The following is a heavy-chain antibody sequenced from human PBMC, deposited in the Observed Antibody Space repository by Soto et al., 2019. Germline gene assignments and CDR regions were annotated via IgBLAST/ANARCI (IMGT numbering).Heavy chain of an antibody. V-gene: IGHV3-23*01. J-gene: IGHJ6*02. Sequence: GGSLRLSCAASGFTFSIYAMSWVRQAPGKGLEWVSAISGSGGSTYYADSVKGRFTISRDNSKNTLYLQMNSLRAEDTAVYYCAKGSYGSGSAPPYYYYGMDVWGQGTTVTLSS. D-gene: IGHD3-10*01. CDR3: AKGSYGSGSAPPYYYYGMDV. CDR1: GFTFSIYA. CDR2: ISGSGGST.